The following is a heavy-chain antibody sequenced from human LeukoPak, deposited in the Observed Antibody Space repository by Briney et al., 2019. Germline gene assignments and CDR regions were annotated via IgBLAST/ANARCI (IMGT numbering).Heavy chain of an antibody. V-gene: IGHV1-69*13. CDR3: ARVLRSIAVAGTGDY. J-gene: IGHJ4*02. CDR2: IIPIFGTA. D-gene: IGHD6-19*01. CDR1: GGTFSSYA. Sequence: GASVKVSCKASGGTFSSYAISWVRQAPGQGLEWMGGIIPIFGTANYAQKFQGRVTITADESTGTAYMELSSLRSEDTAVYYCARVLRSIAVAGTGDYWGQGTLVTVSS.